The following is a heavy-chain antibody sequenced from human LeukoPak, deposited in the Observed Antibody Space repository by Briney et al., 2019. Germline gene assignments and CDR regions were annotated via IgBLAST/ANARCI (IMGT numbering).Heavy chain of an antibody. CDR3: ARGGTIFGVVISYGYYYYGMDV. Sequence: SETLSLTCAVYGGSFSGYYWSWIRQPPGKGLEWIGEINHSGSTNYNPSLKSRVTISVDTSKNQFSLKLSSVTAAATAVYYCARGGTIFGVVISYGYYYYGMDVWGQGTTVTVSS. V-gene: IGHV4-34*01. CDR2: INHSGST. CDR1: GGSFSGYY. J-gene: IGHJ6*02. D-gene: IGHD3-3*01.